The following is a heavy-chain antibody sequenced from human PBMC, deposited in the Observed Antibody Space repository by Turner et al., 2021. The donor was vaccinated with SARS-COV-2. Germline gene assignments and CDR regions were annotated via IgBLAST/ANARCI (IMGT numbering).Heavy chain of an antibody. CDR1: GFTFSTYG. CDR3: AKQISYYGSGSLYYFDY. Sequence: QVQLVESGGGVVQLGRSLRLSCAASGFTFSTYGMHWVRQAPGKGLEWVAVISYDGSNKYYADSVRGRFTISRDNSKNTLYLQMNSLRAEDTAVYYCAKQISYYGSGSLYYFDYWGQGTLVTVSS. D-gene: IGHD3-10*01. V-gene: IGHV3-30*18. J-gene: IGHJ4*02. CDR2: ISYDGSNK.